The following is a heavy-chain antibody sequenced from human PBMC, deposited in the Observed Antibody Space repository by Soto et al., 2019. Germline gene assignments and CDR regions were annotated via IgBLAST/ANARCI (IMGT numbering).Heavy chain of an antibody. CDR2: IIPILGIA. CDR3: ARDRRSGNYYTGNYYYYGLDV. Sequence: SVKVSCKASGGTFSSYTITWVRQAPGQGLEWMGRIIPILGIANYAQKFQGRVTITADKSTSTAYMELSSLTSEDTAVYYCARDRRSGNYYTGNYYYYGLDVWGQGTAVTVSS. D-gene: IGHD3-10*01. V-gene: IGHV1-69*04. CDR1: GGTFSSYT. J-gene: IGHJ6*02.